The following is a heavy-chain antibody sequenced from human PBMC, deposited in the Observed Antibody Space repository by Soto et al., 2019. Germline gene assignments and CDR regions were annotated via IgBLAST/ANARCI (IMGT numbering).Heavy chain of an antibody. J-gene: IGHJ6*03. V-gene: IGHV4-59*01. D-gene: IGHD7-27*01. CDR1: GGTISSYY. CDR3: ARAPGFYHYYMDV. CDR2: IYYSGST. Sequence: PSXTLSLTCTVAGGTISSYYWSWIRQPPGKGLEWIGYIYYSGSTNYNPSLKSRVTISVDTSKNQFSLKLSSVTAADTAVYYCARAPGFYHYYMDVWGKGTTVTVSS.